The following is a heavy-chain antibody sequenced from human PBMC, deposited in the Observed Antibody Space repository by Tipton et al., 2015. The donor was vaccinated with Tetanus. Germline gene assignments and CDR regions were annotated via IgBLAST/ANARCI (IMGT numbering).Heavy chain of an antibody. CDR2: IYTGDSDT. CDR3: ARAHCTDGVCNFDF. J-gene: IGHJ4*02. Sequence: MQLVQSGGEVKKPGESLKISCKGSGYIFNNYWIGWVRQKPGKGLEWMGIIYTGDSDTRYSPSFQGQVTISVDKSINTACLQWSSLKASDTSMFYCARAHCTDGVCNFDFWGQGALVTVAS. CDR1: GYIFNNYW. D-gene: IGHD2-8*01. V-gene: IGHV5-51*01.